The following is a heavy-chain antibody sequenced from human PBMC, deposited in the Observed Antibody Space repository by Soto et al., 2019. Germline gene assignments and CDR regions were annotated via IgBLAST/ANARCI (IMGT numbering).Heavy chain of an antibody. Sequence: QVQLVQSGAEVKKPGASVKVSCKASGYTFTSYGISWVRQAPGQGLEWMGWISAYNGNTNYAQKLQGRVTMTTDTSTSTAYMELRSLRSDDTAVYYCASTSSDIVATSFAFDIWGQGTMVTVSS. CDR3: ASTSSDIVATSFAFDI. J-gene: IGHJ3*02. CDR2: ISAYNGNT. CDR1: GYTFTSYG. V-gene: IGHV1-18*01. D-gene: IGHD5-12*01.